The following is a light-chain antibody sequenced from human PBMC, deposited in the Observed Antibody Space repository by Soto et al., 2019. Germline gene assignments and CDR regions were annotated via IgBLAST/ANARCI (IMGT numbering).Light chain of an antibody. CDR3: QKYDSALGT. J-gene: IGKJ1*01. Sequence: DIQMTQSPSTLSASIGDRVTITCRASQSISDWLAWYQQKPGKAPKVLIYDASTLETGVPSRFSGSGSGTDFTLTISSLQPEDVATYYCQKYDSALGTFGQGTKVDIK. CDR2: DAS. V-gene: IGKV1-5*01. CDR1: QSISDW.